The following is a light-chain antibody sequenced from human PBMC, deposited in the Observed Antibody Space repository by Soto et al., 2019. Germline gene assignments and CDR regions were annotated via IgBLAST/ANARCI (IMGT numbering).Light chain of an antibody. CDR2: EGS. J-gene: IGLJ3*02. CDR1: SSDVGNYNL. CDR3: CSYAGDSTWV. Sequence: QSVLPQPASVSGSPGQSITISCTGTSSDVGNYNLVSWYQQHPGEAPKLLIYEGSKRPSGVSNRFSGSKFGNTASLTISGLQAEAEVDYYCCSYAGDSTWVFGRGTKLTVL. V-gene: IGLV2-23*01.